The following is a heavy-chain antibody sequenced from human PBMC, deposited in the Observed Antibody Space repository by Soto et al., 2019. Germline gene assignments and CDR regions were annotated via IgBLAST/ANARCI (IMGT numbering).Heavy chain of an antibody. D-gene: IGHD2-21*02. Sequence: SVKVSCKASGGTFSSYTISWVRQAPGQGLEWMGRIIPILGIANYAQKFQGRVTITADKSTSTAYMELSSLRSEDTAVYYCARDLAYCGGDCPNWFDPWGQGTLVTVSS. CDR2: IIPILGIA. V-gene: IGHV1-69*04. CDR3: ARDLAYCGGDCPNWFDP. J-gene: IGHJ5*02. CDR1: GGTFSSYT.